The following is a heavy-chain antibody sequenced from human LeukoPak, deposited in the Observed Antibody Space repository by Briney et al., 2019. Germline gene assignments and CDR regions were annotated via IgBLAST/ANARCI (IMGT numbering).Heavy chain of an antibody. V-gene: IGHV3-74*01. D-gene: IGHD3-22*01. CDR3: AKDTYYDSTGYSDYFDY. CDR1: GFTFSDYW. Sequence: GGSLRLSCAASGFTFSDYWMHWVRQAPGKGLVWVSRIKTDGRDTNYADSVKGRFTISRDSSKNTLHLQMNSLRAEDTAVYYCAKDTYYDSTGYSDYFDYWGQGTLVTVSS. J-gene: IGHJ4*02. CDR2: IKTDGRDT.